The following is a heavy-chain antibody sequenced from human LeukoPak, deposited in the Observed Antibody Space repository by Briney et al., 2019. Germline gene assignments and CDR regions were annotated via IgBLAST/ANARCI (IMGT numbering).Heavy chain of an antibody. CDR1: GFAVSSNY. CDR2: IYSGGST. J-gene: IGHJ5*02. V-gene: IGHV3-66*01. Sequence: AGGSLRLSCAASGFAVSSNYMSWVRQAPGKGLEWVSVIYSGGSTYYADSVKGRFTISRDSSKNTLYLQMNSLRAEDTAVYYCAGRAYYYDSSGYPIRGFDPWGQGTLVTVSS. CDR3: AGRAYYYDSSGYPIRGFDP. D-gene: IGHD3-22*01.